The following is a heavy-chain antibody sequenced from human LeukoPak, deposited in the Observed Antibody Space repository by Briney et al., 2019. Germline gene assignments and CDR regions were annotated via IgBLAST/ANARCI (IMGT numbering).Heavy chain of an antibody. CDR2: IRYDGSNK. Sequence: GGSLRLSCTASGFTFGDYAMSWVRQAPGKGLEWVAFIRYDGSNKYYADSVKGRFTISRDNSKNTLYLQMNSLRAEDTAVYYCARHHDSSGLYGPFDYWGQGTLVTVSS. D-gene: IGHD3-22*01. J-gene: IGHJ4*02. CDR3: ARHHDSSGLYGPFDY. V-gene: IGHV3-30*02. CDR1: GFTFGDYA.